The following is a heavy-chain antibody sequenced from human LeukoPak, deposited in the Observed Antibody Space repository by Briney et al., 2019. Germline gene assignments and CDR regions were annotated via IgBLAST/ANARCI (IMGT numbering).Heavy chain of an antibody. V-gene: IGHV3-30*19. CDR1: GFTFSSYG. J-gene: IGHJ4*02. Sequence: PGGSLRLSCAASGFTFSSYGMHWVRQAPGKGLEWVAVIWYDGSNKYYADSVKGRFTISRDNSKNTLYLQMNSLRAEDTAVYYCARERYSSSWSDFDYWGQGTLVTVSS. CDR2: IWYDGSNK. CDR3: ARERYSSSWSDFDY. D-gene: IGHD6-13*01.